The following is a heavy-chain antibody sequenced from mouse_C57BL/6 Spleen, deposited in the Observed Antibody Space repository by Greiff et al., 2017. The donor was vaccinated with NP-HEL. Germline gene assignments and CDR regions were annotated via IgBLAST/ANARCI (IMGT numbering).Heavy chain of an antibody. CDR1: GFTFSSYA. V-gene: IGHV5-4*01. CDR3: ARDPDYYGSRYFDV. J-gene: IGHJ1*03. CDR2: ISDGGSYT. Sequence: EVQVVESGGGLVKPGGSLKLSCAASGFTFSSYAMSWVRQTPEKRLEWVATISDGGSYTYYPDNVKGRFTISRDNAKNNLYLQMSHLKSEDTAMYYCARDPDYYGSRYFDVWGTGTTVTVSS. D-gene: IGHD1-1*01.